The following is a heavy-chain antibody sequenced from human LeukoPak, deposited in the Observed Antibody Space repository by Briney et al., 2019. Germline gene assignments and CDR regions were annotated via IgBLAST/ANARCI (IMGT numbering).Heavy chain of an antibody. CDR2: ISGSGGST. CDR3: AKNRDGYNFRLDF. Sequence: GGSLRLSYAASGFTFTSYAMSWVRQAPGKGLEWVSTISGSGGSTYYADSVKGRFTISRDNSKNTLYLQMNSLTAEDTAIYYCAKNRDGYNFRLDFWGQGTLVTVSS. V-gene: IGHV3-23*01. J-gene: IGHJ4*02. CDR1: GFTFTSYA. D-gene: IGHD5-24*01.